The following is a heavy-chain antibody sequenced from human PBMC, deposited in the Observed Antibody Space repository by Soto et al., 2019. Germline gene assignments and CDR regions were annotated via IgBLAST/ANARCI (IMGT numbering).Heavy chain of an antibody. D-gene: IGHD3-10*01. CDR2: IYSSGST. Sequence: PEKGLEWIGSIYSSGSTYYNPSLKSRVTISINTSKYKFSLNLNSVTAADTGVYYCSIWFATTGPTKYWYFDIWGR. V-gene: IGHV4-39*01. CDR3: SIWFATTGPTKYWYFDI. J-gene: IGHJ2*01.